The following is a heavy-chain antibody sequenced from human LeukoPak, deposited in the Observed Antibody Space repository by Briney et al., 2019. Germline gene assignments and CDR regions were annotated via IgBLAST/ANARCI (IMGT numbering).Heavy chain of an antibody. D-gene: IGHD2-2*01. J-gene: IGHJ4*02. V-gene: IGHV4-39*01. CDR1: GGSISSSSYY. CDR2: IYYSGST. Sequence: SETLSLTCTVSGGSISSSSYYWGWIRQPPGKGLEWIGSIYYSGSTYYNPSLKSRVTISVDTSKNQFSLKLSSVTAADTAVYYCARRSKIDVVVPAARVFDYWGQGTLVTVSS. CDR3: ARRSKIDVVVPAARVFDY.